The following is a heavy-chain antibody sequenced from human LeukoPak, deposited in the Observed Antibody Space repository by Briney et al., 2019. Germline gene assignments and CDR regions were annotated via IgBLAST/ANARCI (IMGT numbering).Heavy chain of an antibody. Sequence: GGSLRLSCAASGFTFDDYFMSWVRQAPGKGLEWVSAINWNGGSTGYADSVKGRFTISRDNAKNSLYLQVNSLRAEDTAVYYCARGSRFGVVGRDAFDIWGQGTVVTVSS. J-gene: IGHJ3*02. D-gene: IGHD3-3*01. CDR2: INWNGGST. CDR3: ARGSRFGVVGRDAFDI. CDR1: GFTFDDYF. V-gene: IGHV3-20*04.